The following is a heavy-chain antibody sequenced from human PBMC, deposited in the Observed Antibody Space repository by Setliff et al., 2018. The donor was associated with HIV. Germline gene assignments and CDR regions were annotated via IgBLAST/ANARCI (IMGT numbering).Heavy chain of an antibody. J-gene: IGHJ4*02. CDR2: SSSSI. V-gene: IGHV3-11*04. Sequence: LSLTCTVSGGSINNNNYYWGWIRQPPGKGLEWIGSSSSSIYHADSVKGRFTISRDNAKNTLYLQMNRLRAEDTALYYCVRGPQFRPHWGQGTLVTVSS. CDR1: GGSINNNNYY. CDR3: VRGPQFRPH.